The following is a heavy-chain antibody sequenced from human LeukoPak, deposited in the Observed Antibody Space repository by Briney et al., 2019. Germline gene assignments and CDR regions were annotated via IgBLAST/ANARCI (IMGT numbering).Heavy chain of an antibody. CDR1: GFTVSSNY. Sequence: GGSLRLSCAASGFTVSSNYMSWVRQAPGKGLEWVSDISGRGGSTNYADSVKGRFTISRDNSKNTLYLQMNSLRAEDTAVFYCAKARRYFCGGGWQEIWEFDHWGRGTLVTVSS. CDR2: ISGRGGST. CDR3: AKARRYFCGGGWQEIWEFDH. J-gene: IGHJ4*02. V-gene: IGHV3-23*01. D-gene: IGHD2-15*01.